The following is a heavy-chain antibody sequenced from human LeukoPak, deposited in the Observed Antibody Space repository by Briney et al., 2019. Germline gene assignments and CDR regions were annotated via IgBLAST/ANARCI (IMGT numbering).Heavy chain of an antibody. J-gene: IGHJ4*02. CDR2: INSGTSHI. Sequence: GGSLRLSCAASGFTFSGYSMNWVRQAPGKGLEWVSSINSGTSHIYYADSVKGRFNISEDNTKKSLYLQMNSLRAEDTAVYYCARVVNPYNPGRYFDYWGQGTLVTVSS. CDR1: GFTFSGYS. CDR3: ARVVNPYNPGRYFDY. D-gene: IGHD1-1*01. V-gene: IGHV3-21*01.